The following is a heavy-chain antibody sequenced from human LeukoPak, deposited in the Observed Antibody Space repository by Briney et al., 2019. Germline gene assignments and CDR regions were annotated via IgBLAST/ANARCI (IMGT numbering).Heavy chain of an antibody. CDR2: ISSSSSYI. CDR3: ARDFGSGSSYCDY. V-gene: IGHV3-21*01. CDR1: GFTFSSCW. J-gene: IGHJ4*02. D-gene: IGHD2-15*01. Sequence: GGSLRLSCAASGFTFSSCWMNWVRQAPGKGLEWVSSISSSSSYIYYADSVKGRFTISRDNAKNSLYLQMNSLRAEDTAVYYCARDFGSGSSYCDYWGQGTLVTVSS.